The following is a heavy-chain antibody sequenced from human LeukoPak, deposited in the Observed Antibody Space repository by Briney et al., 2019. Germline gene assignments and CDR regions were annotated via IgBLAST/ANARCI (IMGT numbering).Heavy chain of an antibody. V-gene: IGHV4-61*02. J-gene: IGHJ6*02. CDR1: GGSISSGSYY. D-gene: IGHD3-3*01. CDR3: ARDQDDFGAYYYYGMDV. CDR2: IYTSGST. Sequence: PSQTLSLTCTVSGGSISSGSYYWSWTRQPAGKGLEWIGRIYTSGSTNYNPSLKSRVTISVDTSKNQFSLKLSSVTAADTAVYYCARDQDDFGAYYYYGMDVWGQGTTVTVSS.